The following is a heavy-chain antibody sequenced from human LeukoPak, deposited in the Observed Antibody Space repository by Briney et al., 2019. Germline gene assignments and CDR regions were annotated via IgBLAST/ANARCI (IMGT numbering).Heavy chain of an antibody. CDR3: AKSSRGSGDTDF. Sequence: QPGRSLRLSCAASGFTFSSYAMHWVRQAPGKGLEWVAVISYDGSNKYYADSVKGRFTISRDNSKNTLYLQMNSLRAEDTAVYYCAKSSRGSGDTDFGGQGTLVTVSS. J-gene: IGHJ4*02. CDR2: ISYDGSNK. V-gene: IGHV3-30-3*02. D-gene: IGHD3-10*01. CDR1: GFTFSSYA.